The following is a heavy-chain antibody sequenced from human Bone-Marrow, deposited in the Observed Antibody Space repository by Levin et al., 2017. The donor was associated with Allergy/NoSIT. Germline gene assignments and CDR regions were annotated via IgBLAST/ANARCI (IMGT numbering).Heavy chain of an antibody. Sequence: SVKVSCKVSGGSFSSYAISWVRQAPGQGLEWMGGIVPMFGTTEYAQDFLGRVFITADESTRTAYMEVSSLTSEDTGVYYCGRHMTSSGDYYYGMEVWGQGTPVTVSS. J-gene: IGHJ6*02. CDR3: GRHMTSSGDYYYGMEV. CDR2: IVPMFGTT. CDR1: GGSFSSYA. D-gene: IGHD6-6*01. V-gene: IGHV1-69*01.